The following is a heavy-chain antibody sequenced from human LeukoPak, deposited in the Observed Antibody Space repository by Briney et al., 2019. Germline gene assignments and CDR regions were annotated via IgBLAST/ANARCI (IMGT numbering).Heavy chain of an antibody. J-gene: IGHJ4*02. CDR3: ARGRGDISARPFFDCR. CDR1: GFTFTTYS. Sequence: GGSLRLSCAGSGFTFTTYSMHWVRQAPGKGLEYVAGISRNGETTYYATSVKGRFNISRDNSKNTVYLQMGSLRTEDTGVYYCARGRGDISARPFFDCRGGQGSPVTVSP. V-gene: IGHV3-64*01. CDR2: ISRNGETT. D-gene: IGHD3/OR15-3a*01.